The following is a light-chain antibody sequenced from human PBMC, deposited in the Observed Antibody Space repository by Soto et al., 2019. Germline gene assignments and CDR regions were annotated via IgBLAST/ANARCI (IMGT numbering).Light chain of an antibody. CDR1: QSVGSY. Sequence: EVVLTQSPVTLSLSPGERATLSCRASQSVGSYLSWYQQKPGQAPRLLIYDTSNRATGIPARFSGSGSWTDFTRTISSLEPEDFAVYYCQQRSNWVTFGGGTRVEIK. CDR2: DTS. CDR3: QQRSNWVT. J-gene: IGKJ4*01. V-gene: IGKV3-11*01.